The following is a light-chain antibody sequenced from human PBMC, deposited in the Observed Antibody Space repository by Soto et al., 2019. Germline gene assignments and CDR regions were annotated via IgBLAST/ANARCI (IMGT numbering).Light chain of an antibody. V-gene: IGLV2-14*03. CDR2: DVS. CDR1: NCDVGAYNY. J-gene: IGLJ1*01. CDR3: SSHTTSSTQV. Sequence: SVLTQPAPLSGSPGQSIPISFSGNNCDVGAYNYVSWYQQHPGKAPKLMIYDVSNRPSGVSNRFSGSKSGNAASLIISGLQAEDEADYYCSSHTTSSTQVFGTGTKVTV.